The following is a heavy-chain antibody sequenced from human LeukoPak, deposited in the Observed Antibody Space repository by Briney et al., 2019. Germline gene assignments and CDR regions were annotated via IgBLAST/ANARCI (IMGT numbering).Heavy chain of an antibody. CDR3: TREGAGKGGFDY. CDR1: GFTFGDYA. D-gene: IGHD6-19*01. CDR2: IRSKAYGGTT. Sequence: GGSLRLSCTASGFTFGDYAMSWVRQAPGKGLEWVGFIRSKAYGGTTEYAASVKGRFTISRDDSKSIAYPQMNSLKTEDTAVYYCTREGAGKGGFDYWGQGTLVTVSS. V-gene: IGHV3-49*04. J-gene: IGHJ4*02.